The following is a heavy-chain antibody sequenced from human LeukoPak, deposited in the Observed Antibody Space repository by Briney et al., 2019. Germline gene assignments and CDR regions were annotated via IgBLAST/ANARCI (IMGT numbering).Heavy chain of an antibody. V-gene: IGHV4-38-2*02. CDR2: IYHSGST. CDR3: ARAPYYYGSGSYYQ. Sequence: SETLSLTCTVSGYSVSSGYYWDWIRQPPGKGLEWIGSIYHSGSTYYNPSLKSRVTISVDTSKNQFSLKLSSVTAADTAVYYCARAPYYYGSGSYYQWGQGTLVTVSS. CDR1: GYSVSSGYY. D-gene: IGHD3-10*01. J-gene: IGHJ4*02.